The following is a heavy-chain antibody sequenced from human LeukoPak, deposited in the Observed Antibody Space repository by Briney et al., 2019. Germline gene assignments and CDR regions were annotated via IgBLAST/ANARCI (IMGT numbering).Heavy chain of an antibody. V-gene: IGHV3-30*01. Sequence: GGSLRLSCAASGFTFSYYAMHWVRQAPGKGLEGVAIISYDGDNKYYAGSVKDRFTISKDKSTNTLYLQMNSLTAEDTAVYYCARDAWNDGGYFDYWGQGTLVTVSS. CDR1: GFTFSYYA. CDR3: ARDAWNDGGYFDY. CDR2: ISYDGDNK. D-gene: IGHD1-1*01. J-gene: IGHJ4*02.